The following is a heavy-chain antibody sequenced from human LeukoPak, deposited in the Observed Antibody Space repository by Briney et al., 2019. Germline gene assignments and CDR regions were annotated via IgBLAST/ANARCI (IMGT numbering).Heavy chain of an antibody. CDR3: ARTWFGELLVSNWFDP. J-gene: IGHJ5*02. D-gene: IGHD3-10*01. CDR1: GGTFSSYA. CDR2: IIPIFGTA. V-gene: IGHV1-69*13. Sequence: ASVKVSCKASGGTFSSYAISWVRQAPGQGLEWMGGIIPIFGTANYAQKFQGRVTITADDSTSTAYMELSSLRSEDTAVYYCARTWFGELLVSNWFDPWGQGTLVTVSS.